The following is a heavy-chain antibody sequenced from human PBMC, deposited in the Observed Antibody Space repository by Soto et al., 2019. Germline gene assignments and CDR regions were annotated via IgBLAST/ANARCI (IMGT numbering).Heavy chain of an antibody. CDR3: ARGGNRYSNVASGVGGFDY. D-gene: IGHD5-12*01. V-gene: IGHV4-59*01. CDR2: VYQTGAT. Sequence: SETLSLTCTVSGASITSSYWSWIRQSPGKGLEWIAYVYQTGATNYNPSLKSRVTISLDTSKSQFSLSLTSLSTADTAVYFCARGGNRYSNVASGVGGFDYWGQGSLVTVSS. J-gene: IGHJ4*02. CDR1: GASITSSY.